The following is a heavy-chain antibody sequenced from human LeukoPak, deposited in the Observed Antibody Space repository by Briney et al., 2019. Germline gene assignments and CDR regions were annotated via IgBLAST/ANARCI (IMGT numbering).Heavy chain of an antibody. Sequence: PSETLSLTCAVYGGSFSGYYWSWIRQPPGKGLEWIGEINHSGSTNYNPSLKSRVTISVGTSKNQFSLKLSSVTAADTAVYYCARGSGVFDYWGQGTLVTVSS. V-gene: IGHV4-34*01. CDR2: INHSGST. CDR1: GGSFSGYY. CDR3: ARGSGVFDY. D-gene: IGHD3-10*01. J-gene: IGHJ4*02.